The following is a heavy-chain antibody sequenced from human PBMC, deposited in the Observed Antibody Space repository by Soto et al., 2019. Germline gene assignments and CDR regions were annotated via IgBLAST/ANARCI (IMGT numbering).Heavy chain of an antibody. CDR3: ARQAYASNVPDS. J-gene: IGHJ5*01. D-gene: IGHD2-8*01. V-gene: IGHV5-51*01. CDR2: IFPGDSHT. CDR1: GYNFARDW. Sequence: GESLKISCKGSGYNFARDWIGWVRQRPGKGLEWMGTIFPGDSHTKYSPSFEGHVTISVDKSITTAYLQWSSLKASDTAMYYCARQAYASNVPDSWGHGTLVTVSS.